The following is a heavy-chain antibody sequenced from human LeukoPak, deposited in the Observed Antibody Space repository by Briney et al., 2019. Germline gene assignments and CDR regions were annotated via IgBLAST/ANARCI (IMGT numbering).Heavy chain of an antibody. D-gene: IGHD6-13*01. CDR1: GFTFSSYS. Sequence: GALRLSCAASGFTFSSYSMNWVRQAPGKGLEWVAVISYDGSNKYYADSVKGRFTISRDNSKNTLYLQMNSLRAEDTAVYYCARPGIAAAGTEGLDYWGQGTLVTVSS. V-gene: IGHV3-30*03. CDR2: ISYDGSNK. J-gene: IGHJ4*02. CDR3: ARPGIAAAGTEGLDY.